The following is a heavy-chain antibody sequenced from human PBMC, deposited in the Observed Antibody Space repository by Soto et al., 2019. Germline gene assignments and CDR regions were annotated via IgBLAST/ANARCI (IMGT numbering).Heavy chain of an antibody. V-gene: IGHV4-59*08. CDR1: GGSISRYY. Sequence: QVQLQESGPGLVKPSETLSLTCTVSGGSISRYYWSWIRQPPGKGLEWFGYIYDSGSTNYNPSLKSRATISLDTSKNHLSMKLSSVTAADTAVYYCARPHGGPYAFDIWGQGTMVTVSS. D-gene: IGHD2-15*01. CDR3: ARPHGGPYAFDI. J-gene: IGHJ3*02. CDR2: IYDSGST.